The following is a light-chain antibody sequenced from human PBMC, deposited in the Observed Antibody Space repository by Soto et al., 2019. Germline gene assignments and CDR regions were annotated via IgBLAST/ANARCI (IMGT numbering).Light chain of an antibody. V-gene: IGLV2-8*01. CDR3: TSQAGSNNYV. J-gene: IGLJ1*01. CDR1: SSDVGGYNY. CDR2: EVS. Sequence: QSVLTQPPYASGSPGQSVTISCTGTSSDVGGYNYVSWYQQHPGKAPKLIISEVSKRPSGVHDRFSGSKSGNTASLTVSGLQAEDEADYYCTSQAGSNNYVFGPGTKLTVL.